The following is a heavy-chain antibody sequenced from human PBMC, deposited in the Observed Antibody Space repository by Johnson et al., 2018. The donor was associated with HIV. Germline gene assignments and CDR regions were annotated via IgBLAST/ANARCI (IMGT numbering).Heavy chain of an antibody. D-gene: IGHD1-1*01. Sequence: VQLVESGGGLVQPGGSLRLSCAASGFTFSSYDMHWVRQATGKGLEWVSGIGTAGDTYYPGSVKGRFPISRENAKNSLYLQMNNLRAGDTAVYYCARETGTHAFDIWGQGTMVTVSS. CDR3: ARETGTHAFDI. V-gene: IGHV3-13*01. J-gene: IGHJ3*02. CDR1: GFTFSSYD. CDR2: IGTAGDT.